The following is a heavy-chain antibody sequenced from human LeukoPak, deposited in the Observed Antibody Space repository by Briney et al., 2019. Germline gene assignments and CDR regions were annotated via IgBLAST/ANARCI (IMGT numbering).Heavy chain of an antibody. J-gene: IGHJ4*02. CDR2: INSGGTAT. D-gene: IGHD4-17*01. CDR1: GFNFNSFG. V-gene: IGHV3-23*03. CDR3: AKDGGITVTTVLDY. Sequence: GGSLRLSCAVSGFNFNSFGMSWVRQAPGKGLEWVSGINSGGTATYYADSVKGRFTISRDNSKNTLYLQMNSLRAEDTAVYYCAKDGGITVTTVLDYWGQGTLVTVSS.